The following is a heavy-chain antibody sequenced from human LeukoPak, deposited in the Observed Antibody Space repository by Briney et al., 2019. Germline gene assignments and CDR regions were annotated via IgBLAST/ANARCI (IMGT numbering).Heavy chain of an antibody. CDR1: GYTFTGQN. CDR2: INPNSGGT. J-gene: IGHJ5*02. D-gene: IGHD3-10*01. CDR3: ASYLRGPRGVWFDP. V-gene: IGHV1-2*02. Sequence: ASVKVSCKASGYTFTGQNMHWVRQAPGQGLEWMGWINPNSGGTNYAQKFQGRVTMTRDTSISTAYMELSRLRSDDTAVYYCASYLRGPRGVWFDPWGQGTLVTVSS.